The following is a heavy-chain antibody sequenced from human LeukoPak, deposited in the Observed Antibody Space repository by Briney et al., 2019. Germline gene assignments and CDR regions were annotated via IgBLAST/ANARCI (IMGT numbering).Heavy chain of an antibody. Sequence: SETLSFTYAVSGGYISSSNWWGWVRQPPGKGLEWIGEIYHSGSTNYNPSLKSRVTISVDKSKNQFSLKLSSVTAADTAVYYCARDQNLQYYDILTGYYNVGLWAFDSRGQGTMVTVSS. V-gene: IGHV4-4*02. CDR2: IYHSGST. CDR3: ARDQNLQYYDILTGYYNVGLWAFDS. J-gene: IGHJ3*02. CDR1: GGYISSSNW. D-gene: IGHD3-9*01.